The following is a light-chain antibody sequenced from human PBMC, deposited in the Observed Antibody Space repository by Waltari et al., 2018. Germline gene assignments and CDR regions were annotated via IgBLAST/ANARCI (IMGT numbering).Light chain of an antibody. CDR1: QDISNY. Sequence: DIQMPQSPSSLSASVGDRVTITCQASQDISNYINCYQQKPGKAPKLLIYDTFNLKTGVPSRFSGSGSGTDFTFTISSLQPEDIATYYCQQYDNLPLTFGQGTKVEI. V-gene: IGKV1-33*01. CDR3: QQYDNLPLT. CDR2: DTF. J-gene: IGKJ2*01.